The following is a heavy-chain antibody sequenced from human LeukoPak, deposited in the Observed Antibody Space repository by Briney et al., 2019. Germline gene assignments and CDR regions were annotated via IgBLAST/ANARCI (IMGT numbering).Heavy chain of an antibody. Sequence: ASVKVSCKASGYTFTSYAINWVRQATGQGLEWMGWMNPNSGNTGYAQTFQGRVTMISNTSISTAYMELSSLRSEDTAVYYCATTGYSTPSGIWGQGTMVTVSS. CDR3: ATTGYSTPSGI. CDR1: GYTFTSYA. V-gene: IGHV1-8*01. J-gene: IGHJ3*02. CDR2: MNPNSGNT. D-gene: IGHD6-13*01.